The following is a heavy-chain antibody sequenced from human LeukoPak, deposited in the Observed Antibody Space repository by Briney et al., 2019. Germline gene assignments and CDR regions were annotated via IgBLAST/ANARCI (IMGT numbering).Heavy chain of an antibody. CDR2: ISSSGSTI. CDR3: ARASLVTAGWFDP. Sequence: GGSLRLSCAASGFTFTDYYMSWIRQAPGKGLEWVSYISSSGSTIYYADSVKGRFTISRDNAKNSLYLQMNSLRAEDTAVYYCARASLVTAGWFDPWGQGTLVTVSS. V-gene: IGHV3-11*01. D-gene: IGHD2-21*02. CDR1: GFTFTDYY. J-gene: IGHJ5*02.